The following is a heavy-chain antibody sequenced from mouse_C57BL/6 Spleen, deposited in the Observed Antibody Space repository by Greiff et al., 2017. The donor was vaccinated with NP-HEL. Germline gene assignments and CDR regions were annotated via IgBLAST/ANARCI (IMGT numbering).Heavy chain of an antibody. CDR2: SRNKANDYTT. Sequence: EVKVVESGGGLVQSGRSLRLSCATSGFTFSDFYMEWVRQAPGKGLEWIAASRNKANDYTTEYSASVKGRFIVSRDTSQSILYLQMNALRAEDTAIYYCARDAPAGTGYFDVWGTGTTVTVSS. CDR1: GFTFSDFY. CDR3: ARDAPAGTGYFDV. V-gene: IGHV7-1*01. D-gene: IGHD3-3*01. J-gene: IGHJ1*03.